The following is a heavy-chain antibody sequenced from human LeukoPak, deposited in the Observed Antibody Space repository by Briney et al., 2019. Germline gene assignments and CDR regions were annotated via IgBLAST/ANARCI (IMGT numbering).Heavy chain of an antibody. V-gene: IGHV4-39*01. D-gene: IGHD2-2*01. CDR3: ATAIVVVNYYYMDV. CDR1: GGSISGSSYY. Sequence: SETLSLTCTVSGGSISGSSYYWGWIRQPPGKGLEWIGSIYYSGSTYYNPSLKSRVTISVDTSKNQFSLKLSSVTAADTAVYYCATAIVVVNYYYMDVWGKGTTVTVSS. CDR2: IYYSGST. J-gene: IGHJ6*03.